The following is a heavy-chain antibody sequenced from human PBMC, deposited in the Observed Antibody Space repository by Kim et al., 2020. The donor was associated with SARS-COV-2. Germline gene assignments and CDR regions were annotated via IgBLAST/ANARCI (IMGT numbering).Heavy chain of an antibody. D-gene: IGHD6-13*01. CDR2: ISYDGSNK. Sequence: GGSLRLSCAASGFTFSSYAMHWVRQAPGKGLEWVAVISYDGSNKYYADSVKGRFTISRDNSKNTLYLQMNSLRAEDTAVYYCASPTEASIAAAGGFDYWGQGTLVTVSS. CDR3: ASPTEASIAAAGGFDY. CDR1: GFTFSSYA. V-gene: IGHV3-30*04. J-gene: IGHJ4*02.